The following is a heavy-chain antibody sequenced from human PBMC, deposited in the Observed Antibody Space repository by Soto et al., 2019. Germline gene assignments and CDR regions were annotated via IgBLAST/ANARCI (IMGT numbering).Heavy chain of an antibody. J-gene: IGHJ4*02. CDR3: VREGRLGVEGFDV. V-gene: IGHV3-23*01. CDR1: GFTFSNHL. CDR2: FAGNFVTL. Sequence: EVQLLESGGGLVQPGGSLTLSCAASGFTFSNHLIHWVRQAPGEGLEWVSGFAGNFVTLLYADSVKGRFTISRDNSKNTSDLQMNNLRAEDTAIYYCVREGRLGVEGFDVWGQGRLVTVSS. D-gene: IGHD1-26*01.